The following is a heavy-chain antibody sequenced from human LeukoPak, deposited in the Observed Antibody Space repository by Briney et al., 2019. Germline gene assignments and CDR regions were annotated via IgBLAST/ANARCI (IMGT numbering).Heavy chain of an antibody. CDR1: GFTIGSYW. V-gene: IGHV3-7*01. J-gene: IGHJ3*01. CDR2: IRQDGSEK. Sequence: PGGSLRLSCAGSGFTIGSYWMSWVSQAPGKGLEWVANIRQDGSEKYYVDSVKGRLTISRDNAKNSLYLQMNSLRAEDTGIYYCARAGYYGDDAFDLWGQGTMITVSS. D-gene: IGHD2/OR15-2a*01. CDR3: ARAGYYGDDAFDL.